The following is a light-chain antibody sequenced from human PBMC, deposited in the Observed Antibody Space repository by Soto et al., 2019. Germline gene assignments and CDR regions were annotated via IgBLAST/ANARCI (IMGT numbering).Light chain of an antibody. Sequence: QSALTQPPSASGSPGQSVTISCTGTSSDVGGYNYVSWYQQHPGKAPNLMIYGVSKRPSGVPDRFSGSKSGNTGCLGGSGLQAEDETAYYCSSYAGSYRVXGTGTQVTV. J-gene: IGLJ1*01. CDR3: SSYAGSYRV. CDR2: GVS. V-gene: IGLV2-8*01. CDR1: SSDVGGYNY.